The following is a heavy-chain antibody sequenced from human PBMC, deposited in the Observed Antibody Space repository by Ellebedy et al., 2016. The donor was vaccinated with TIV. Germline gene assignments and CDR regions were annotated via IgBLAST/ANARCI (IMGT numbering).Heavy chain of an antibody. V-gene: IGHV4-31*03. Sequence: LRLXCTVSGGSISTGGYHWSWIRHHPGKGLEWIGYIYYSGSTDYNPSLKSRLTISVDTSNNQFSLKLSSVTAADTAVYYCAGSGNFHYYFDVWGQGTLVTVSS. D-gene: IGHD1-26*01. CDR1: GGSISTGGYH. CDR2: IYYSGST. CDR3: AGSGNFHYYFDV. J-gene: IGHJ4*02.